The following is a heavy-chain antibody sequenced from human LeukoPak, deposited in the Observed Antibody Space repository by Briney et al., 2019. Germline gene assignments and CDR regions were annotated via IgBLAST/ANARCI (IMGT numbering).Heavy chain of an antibody. Sequence: GGSLRLSCAASGFRFSDFAMSWVRQAPGKGLEWVSVIRASGGRTYSADSVKARFTISRDNSKNKLYLAMNSLTAGDTAVYYCAKGHSDLGTGFDLWGQGNLVTV. V-gene: IGHV3-23*01. CDR2: IRASGGRT. CDR1: GFRFSDFA. CDR3: AKGHSDLGTGFDL. J-gene: IGHJ4*02. D-gene: IGHD4-11*01.